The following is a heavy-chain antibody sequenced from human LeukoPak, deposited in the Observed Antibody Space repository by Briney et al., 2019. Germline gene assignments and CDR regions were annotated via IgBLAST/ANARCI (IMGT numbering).Heavy chain of an antibody. Sequence: PGGSLRLSCVASGFTFSSYEMTWVRQAPGKGLEGLSHISSDGTRICSAASVKGRFTVSRDNAKNSLYLQMNNLRAEDTAIYYCVREMLAASGLDYWGQGILLTVS. D-gene: IGHD6-13*01. CDR3: VREMLAASGLDY. CDR1: GFTFSSYE. CDR2: ISSDGTRI. V-gene: IGHV3-48*03. J-gene: IGHJ4*02.